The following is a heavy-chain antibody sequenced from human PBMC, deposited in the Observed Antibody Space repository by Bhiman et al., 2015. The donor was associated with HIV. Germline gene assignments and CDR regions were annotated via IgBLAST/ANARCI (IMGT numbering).Heavy chain of an antibody. CDR2: ISWNSGSI. V-gene: IGHV3-9*01. J-gene: IGHJ2*01. CDR1: GFTFDDYA. Sequence: EVQLVESGGGLVQPGRSLRLSCAASGFTFDDYAMHWVRQAPGKGLEWVSGISWNSGSIGYADSVKGRFTISRDNAKNSLYLQMNSLRAEDTALYYCAKDSQQLEPNWYFDLWGLAPWSLSPQ. D-gene: IGHD6-13*01. CDR3: AKDSQQLEPNWYFDL.